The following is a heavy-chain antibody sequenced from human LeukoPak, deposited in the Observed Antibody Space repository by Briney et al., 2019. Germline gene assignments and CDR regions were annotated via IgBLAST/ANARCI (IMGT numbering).Heavy chain of an antibody. CDR2: IDPSDSYT. CDR1: GYIFTSYW. D-gene: IGHD2-21*02. J-gene: IGHJ4*02. Sequence: GESLKISCKGSGYIFTSYWISLVRQMPGKGLEWMGTIDPSDSYTNYSPSFQGHVTISADKSISTAYLQWSSLKASDTAMYYCARHVEAVTAWDYWGQGTLVTVSS. CDR3: ARHVEAVTAWDY. V-gene: IGHV5-10-1*01.